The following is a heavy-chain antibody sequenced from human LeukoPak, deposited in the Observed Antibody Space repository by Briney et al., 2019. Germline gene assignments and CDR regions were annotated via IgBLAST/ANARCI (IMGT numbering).Heavy chain of an antibody. CDR1: GFTFSSYW. V-gene: IGHV3-7*01. CDR2: IKNDGSGK. D-gene: IGHD3-22*01. J-gene: IGHJ4*02. Sequence: PGGSLRLSCAASGFTFSSYWMSWVRQTPGKGLEWVANIKNDGSGKYYVDSVKGRFTISRDNAKNSLYLQMNSLRAEDTAVYYRARDRSNERYYYDSSGDFDHWGQGTLVTVSS. CDR3: ARDRSNERYYYDSSGDFDH.